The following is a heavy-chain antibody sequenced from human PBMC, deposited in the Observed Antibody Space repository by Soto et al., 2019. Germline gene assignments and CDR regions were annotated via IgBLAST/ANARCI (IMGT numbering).Heavy chain of an antibody. Sequence: QVQLQESGPGLVKPSQTLSLTCTVSGGSISSGGYHWNWIRQHPGKGLEWIGYIYYSGSTYYNPSPKSRVTISVDTSKNQFFLKLSSVTAADTAVYYCARLDVWGQGTTVTVSS. V-gene: IGHV4-31*03. CDR3: ARLDV. CDR1: GGSISSGGYH. CDR2: IYYSGST. J-gene: IGHJ6*02.